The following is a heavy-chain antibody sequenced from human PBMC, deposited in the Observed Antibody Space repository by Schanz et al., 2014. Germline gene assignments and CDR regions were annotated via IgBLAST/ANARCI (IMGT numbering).Heavy chain of an antibody. D-gene: IGHD3-3*01. J-gene: IGHJ4*02. Sequence: QVQLQESGPGLVKPSETLSLTCTVSGDSVNSNYWNWIRQSPGRGLEWIGHFYNPGSTNYNPSLKSRVTISVDTSKNQFSLKVTSVTPADTAVYYCARGVLGSGYRQQYYFDHWGQGTLVTVSS. V-gene: IGHV4-59*02. CDR3: ARGVLGSGYRQQYYFDH. CDR2: FYNPGST. CDR1: GDSVNSNY.